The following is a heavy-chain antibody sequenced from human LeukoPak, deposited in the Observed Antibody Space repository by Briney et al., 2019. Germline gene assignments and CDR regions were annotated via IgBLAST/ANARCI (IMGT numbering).Heavy chain of an antibody. D-gene: IGHD6-6*01. Sequence: GGSLRLSCAASGFTFNSYEMNWVRRAPGKGLEWVSYISSSGSTIYYADSVKGRFTISRDNAKNSLYLQMNSLRAEDTAIYYCARVYSSSSGKGMDVWGQGTTVTVSS. CDR2: ISSSGSTI. V-gene: IGHV3-48*03. CDR1: GFTFNSYE. J-gene: IGHJ6*02. CDR3: ARVYSSSSGKGMDV.